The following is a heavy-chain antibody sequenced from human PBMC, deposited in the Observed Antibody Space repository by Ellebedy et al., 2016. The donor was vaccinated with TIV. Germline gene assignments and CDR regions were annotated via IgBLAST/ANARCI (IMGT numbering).Heavy chain of an antibody. CDR2: IDPGDSST. V-gene: IGHV5-10-1*01. CDR3: ATSALLVAVPGSLTAFDY. J-gene: IGHJ4*02. D-gene: IGHD6-19*01. CDR1: GYSFTSNW. Sequence: GESLKISCKGSGYSFTSNWIHWVRQMPGKGLEWMGRIDPGDSSTNYNPSFQGHVTISVDRYINTAYPQWSSLKASDTAIYYCATSALLVAVPGSLTAFDYWGQGTLVTVSS.